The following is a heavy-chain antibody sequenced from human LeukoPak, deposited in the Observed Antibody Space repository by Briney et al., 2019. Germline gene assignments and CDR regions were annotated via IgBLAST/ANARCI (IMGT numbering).Heavy chain of an antibody. V-gene: IGHV3-21*01. CDR1: GLTFSSYS. J-gene: IGHJ4*02. CDR3: ARGVAAAASDY. D-gene: IGHD6-13*01. Sequence: GGSLRLSCAASGLTFSSYSMNWVRQAPGKGLEWVSSISSSSSYIYYADSVKGRFTISRDNAKNSLYLQMNSLRAEDTAVYYCARGVAAAASDYWGQGTLVTVSS. CDR2: ISSSSSYI.